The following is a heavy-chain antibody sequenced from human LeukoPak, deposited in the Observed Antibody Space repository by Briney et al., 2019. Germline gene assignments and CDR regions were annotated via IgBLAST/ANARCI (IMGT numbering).Heavy chain of an antibody. CDR2: MNPNSGNT. V-gene: IGHV1-8*01. Sequence: ASVKVSCKASGYTFTSYDINWVRQATGQGLEWMGWMNPNSGNTGYAQKFQGRVTMTRNTSISTAYMELSSLRSEDTAVYYCARAGGYCGRISCPYYFDYWGQGTLVTVSS. J-gene: IGHJ4*02. D-gene: IGHD2-15*01. CDR3: ARAGGYCGRISCPYYFDY. CDR1: GYTFTSYD.